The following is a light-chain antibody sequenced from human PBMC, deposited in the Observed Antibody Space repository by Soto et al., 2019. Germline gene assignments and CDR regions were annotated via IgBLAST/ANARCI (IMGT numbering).Light chain of an antibody. CDR3: QQYGGSPPET. J-gene: IGKJ1*01. Sequence: ESVLTQSPGTLSLSPGERATLSCRASQSVTSNYLAWYQQRPGQAPRLLIYAASSRATGIPDRFSGSGSWGDVTITISRLEPDDFAVDYCQQYGGSPPETFGQGTKVEI. CDR2: AAS. V-gene: IGKV3-20*01. CDR1: QSVTSNY.